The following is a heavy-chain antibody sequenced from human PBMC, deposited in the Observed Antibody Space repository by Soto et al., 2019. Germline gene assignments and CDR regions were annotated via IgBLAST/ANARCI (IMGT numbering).Heavy chain of an antibody. Sequence: QVQLVQSGAEVKKPGASVKVSCKASGYTFTSYGISWVRPAPGQGLAWMGWISANNGNTNYAQKLQGRVTMTTDTPTSTAYMELRSLRSDVTAVYYCAFSYDFWSGSPTPYYFDYWGQVTLVTVSS. J-gene: IGHJ4*02. CDR1: GYTFTSYG. CDR3: AFSYDFWSGSPTPYYFDY. V-gene: IGHV1-18*01. CDR2: ISANNGNT. D-gene: IGHD3-3*01.